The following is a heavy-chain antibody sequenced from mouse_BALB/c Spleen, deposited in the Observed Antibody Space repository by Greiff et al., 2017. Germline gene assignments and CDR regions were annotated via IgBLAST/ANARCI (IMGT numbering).Heavy chain of an antibody. CDR2: ISSGGST. CDR3: AREGALRHFDY. V-gene: IGHV5-6-5*01. J-gene: IGHJ2*01. D-gene: IGHD1-2*01. Sequence: EVKVVESGGGLVKPGGSLKLSCAASGFTFSSYAMSWVRQTPEKRLEWVASISSGGSTYYPDSVKGRFTISRDNARNILYLQMSSLRSEDTAMYYCAREGALRHFDYWGQGTTLTVSS. CDR1: GFTFSSYA.